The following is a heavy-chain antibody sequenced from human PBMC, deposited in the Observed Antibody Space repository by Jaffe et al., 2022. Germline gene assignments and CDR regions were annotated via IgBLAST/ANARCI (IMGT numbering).Heavy chain of an antibody. CDR3: ARSTIYDYIWGSYRSHQNFDY. CDR2: INTNTGNP. D-gene: IGHD3-16*02. CDR1: GYTFTSYA. J-gene: IGHJ4*02. Sequence: QVQLVQSGSELKKPGASVKVSCKASGYTFTSYAMNWVRQAPGQGLEWMGWINTNTGNPTYAQGFTGRFVFSLDTSVSTAYLQISSLKAEDTAVYYCARSTIYDYIWGSYRSHQNFDYWGQGTLVTVSS. V-gene: IGHV7-4-1*02.